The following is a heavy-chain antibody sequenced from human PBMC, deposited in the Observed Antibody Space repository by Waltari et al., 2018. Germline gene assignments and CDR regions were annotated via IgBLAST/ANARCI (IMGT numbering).Heavy chain of an antibody. Sequence: EVQLLESGGGLVQPGGSLRLSCAASGFTFSSYAMSWVRQAPGKGLEWVSASSGSGGSTYYADSVKGRFTISRDNSKNTLYLQMNSLRAEDTAVYYCAIIVVVVAAVDYWGQGTLVTVSS. CDR1: GFTFSSYA. J-gene: IGHJ4*02. V-gene: IGHV3-23*01. CDR2: SSGSGGST. D-gene: IGHD2-15*01. CDR3: AIIVVVVAAVDY.